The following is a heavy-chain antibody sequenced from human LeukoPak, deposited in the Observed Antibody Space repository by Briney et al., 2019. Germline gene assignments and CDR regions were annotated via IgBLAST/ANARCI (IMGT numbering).Heavy chain of an antibody. D-gene: IGHD1-1*01. CDR1: GFTFSSYA. CDR2: ISYDGSNK. V-gene: IGHV3-30-3*01. Sequence: GGSLRLSCAASGFTFSSYAMHWVRQAPGKGLEWVAVISYDGSNKYYADSVKGRFTISRDNAKNSLYLQMNSLRAEDTAVYYCARANEDFDYWGQGTLVTVSS. J-gene: IGHJ4*02. CDR3: ARANEDFDY.